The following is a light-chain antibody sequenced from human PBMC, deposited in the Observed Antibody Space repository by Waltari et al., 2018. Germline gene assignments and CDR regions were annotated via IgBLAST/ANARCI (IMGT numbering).Light chain of an antibody. CDR1: QSLLHSNGYNY. J-gene: IGKJ1*01. CDR2: LGF. Sequence: DIVMTQSPLSLPVTPGEQASISCRSSQSLLHSNGYNYLDWYLQKPGQSPQLLIYLGFYRASGVPDRFSGSESGTDFTLKSSRVEAEDVGVYYCMQALQIPWTFGQGTKVEIK. V-gene: IGKV2-28*01. CDR3: MQALQIPWT.